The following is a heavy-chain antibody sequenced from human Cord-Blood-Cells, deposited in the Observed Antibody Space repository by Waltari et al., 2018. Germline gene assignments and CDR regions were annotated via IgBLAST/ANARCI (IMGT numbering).Heavy chain of an antibody. V-gene: IGHV4-30-2*01. J-gene: IGHJ4*02. D-gene: IGHD6-6*01. CDR1: GGSIRSRGYS. CDR3: AREARYSSSYYFDY. Sequence: QLQLQESGSGLVKPSQTLSLTCAVSGGSIRSRGYSWARFRQPPGKGLGWIGYIYHSGSTYYNPSLKSRVTISVDRSKNQFSLKLSSVTAADTAVYYCAREARYSSSYYFDYWGQGTLVTVSS. CDR2: IYHSGST.